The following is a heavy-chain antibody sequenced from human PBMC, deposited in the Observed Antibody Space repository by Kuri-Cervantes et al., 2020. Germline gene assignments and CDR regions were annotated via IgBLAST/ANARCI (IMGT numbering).Heavy chain of an antibody. J-gene: IGHJ3*02. D-gene: IGHD4-17*01. Sequence: ASVKVSCKASGYTFNSYFMHWVRQAPGQGLEWMGTINPSGGGTTYAQKFQGRVTMTRDASTSTVYMELSSLRSEDTAVYYCARGPHYGDYVVFNAFDIWGQGTMVTVSS. CDR2: INPSGGGT. V-gene: IGHV1-46*02. CDR3: ARGPHYGDYVVFNAFDI. CDR1: GYTFNSYF.